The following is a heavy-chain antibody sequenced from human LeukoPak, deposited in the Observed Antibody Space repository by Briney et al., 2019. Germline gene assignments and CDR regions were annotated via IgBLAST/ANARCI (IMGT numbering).Heavy chain of an antibody. D-gene: IGHD3-16*01. J-gene: IGHJ4*02. CDR1: GFTFSAYA. CDR2: ISGSGGRT. V-gene: IGHV3-23*01. CDR3: AKGAPPGYDLGEPYLFDY. Sequence: PRGSLRLSCAASGFTFSAYAVSWVRQAPGKGLEWVSGISGSGGRTHYADSVEGRFTISRDNSKNTLYLQMNSLRAEDTAVYYCAKGAPPGYDLGEPYLFDYWGQGTLVTVAS.